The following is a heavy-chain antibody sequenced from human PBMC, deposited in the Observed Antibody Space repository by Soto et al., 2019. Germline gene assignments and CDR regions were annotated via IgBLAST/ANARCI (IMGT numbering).Heavy chain of an antibody. CDR3: AKARDEKWVRLPFDY. Sequence: EVQLLESGGGLVQPGGSLRLSCVGSGFFFSSYTMTWVRQAPGKGLEWVSSFSATSENTYYADSVRGRFTIPRDNSKNTLLLQMNSPTAEDTAKYYWAKARDEKWVRLPFDYRGQGILGIGSS. CDR1: GFFFSSYT. J-gene: IGHJ4*02. CDR2: FSATSENT. V-gene: IGHV3-23*01. D-gene: IGHD1-26*01.